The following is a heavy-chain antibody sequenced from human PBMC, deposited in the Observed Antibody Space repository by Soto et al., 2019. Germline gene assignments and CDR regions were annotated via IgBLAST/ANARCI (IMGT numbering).Heavy chain of an antibody. Sequence: GGSLRLSCAASGFTFSAYAMNWVRQAPGKGLEWVSGLVGSGGSISYAASVRGRFTVSRDNSKNMLFLQMTSLRADDTAVYYCAQDAVANNGVWEAFDMWGQGTKVTVSS. V-gene: IGHV3-23*01. J-gene: IGHJ3*02. D-gene: IGHD2-8*01. CDR1: GFTFSAYA. CDR3: AQDAVANNGVWEAFDM. CDR2: LVGSGGSI.